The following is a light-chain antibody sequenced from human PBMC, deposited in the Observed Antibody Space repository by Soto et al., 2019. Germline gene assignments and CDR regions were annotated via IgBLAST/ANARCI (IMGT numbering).Light chain of an antibody. V-gene: IGLV2-8*01. Sequence: QSALTQPPSASGSPGQSVIISCTGTSSDIGHYDYVSWYQHQPGKAPKLMIYEVSKRPSGVPDRFSGSKFGYTASLTVSGLRVEDEADYYCSSYGGSNNLVFGGGTKLTVL. J-gene: IGLJ2*01. CDR1: SSDIGHYDY. CDR3: SSYGGSNNLV. CDR2: EVS.